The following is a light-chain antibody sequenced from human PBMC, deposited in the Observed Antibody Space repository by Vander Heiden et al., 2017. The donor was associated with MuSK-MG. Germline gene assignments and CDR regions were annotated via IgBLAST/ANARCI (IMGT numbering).Light chain of an antibody. V-gene: IGKV4-1*01. J-gene: IGKJ3*01. CDR3: QQYLSAPLT. CDR2: WAS. Sequence: DIVMTQSADSLSVALGGRATINCKASQSLFHSDNSKDFLAWYHQKPGQPPKLLMSWASTRESGVPDRFSGSGSGTHFTLTISSLQAEDVAVYYCQQYLSAPLTFGHGTRVDIK. CDR1: QSLFHSDNSKDF.